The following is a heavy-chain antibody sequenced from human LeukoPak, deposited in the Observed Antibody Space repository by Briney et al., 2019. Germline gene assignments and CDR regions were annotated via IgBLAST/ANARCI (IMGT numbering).Heavy chain of an antibody. CDR3: STDPRLLIY. Sequence: PGGSLRLSCVVSGFGFSDSYMTWIRQTPGKGLEWLAYIGGSGSDMYYADSVKGRFTISRDNAKNSLYLQMNSLRPDDTALYYCSTDPRLLIYWGHGTLVTVSS. CDR1: GFGFSDSY. D-gene: IGHD2-8*01. J-gene: IGHJ4*01. V-gene: IGHV3-11*01. CDR2: IGGSGSDM.